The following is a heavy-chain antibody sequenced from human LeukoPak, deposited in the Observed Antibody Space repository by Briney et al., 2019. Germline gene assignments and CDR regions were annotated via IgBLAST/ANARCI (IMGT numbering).Heavy chain of an antibody. CDR2: ITSSSTYI. CDR1: GFTFSSYN. CDR3: ARVAVAGAFDI. D-gene: IGHD6-19*01. Sequence: GGSLRLSCAASGFTFSSYNMNWVRQAPGKGLEWVSSITSSSTYIYYADSVKGRFTISRDNAKNSLYLQMNSLRAEDTAVYYCARVAVAGAFDIWGQGTMVTVSS. V-gene: IGHV3-21*01. J-gene: IGHJ3*02.